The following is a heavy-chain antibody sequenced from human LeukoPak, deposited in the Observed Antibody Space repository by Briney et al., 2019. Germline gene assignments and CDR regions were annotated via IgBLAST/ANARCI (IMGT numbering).Heavy chain of an antibody. J-gene: IGHJ4*02. CDR2: ITAIDGRT. CDR3: TKDRRGPAAGTWYFDS. Sequence: GGSLRLSCAASGFTFSSYAMSWVRQAPGRGLEWVSSITAIDGRTYYADSVRGRFTISRDNSKNTVRAGDTAIYYCTKDRRGPAAGTWYFDSWGQGTLVTVSS. V-gene: IGHV3-23*01. CDR1: GFTFSSYA. D-gene: IGHD6-13*01.